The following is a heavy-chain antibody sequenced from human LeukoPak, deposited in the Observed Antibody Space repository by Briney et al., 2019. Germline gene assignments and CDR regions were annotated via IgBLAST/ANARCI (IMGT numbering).Heavy chain of an antibody. CDR1: GDSISSGGYS. Sequence: SETLSLTCAVSGDSISSGGYSWSWIRQTPGKGLEWIAYIHDSGSTYNNPSLKSRLSISIDTSKNQFSLKLNSLTAADTAVYYCARLVAAAGNNWFDPWGQGTLVTVSS. J-gene: IGHJ5*02. CDR2: IHDSGST. V-gene: IGHV4-30-4*07. D-gene: IGHD6-13*01. CDR3: ARLVAAAGNNWFDP.